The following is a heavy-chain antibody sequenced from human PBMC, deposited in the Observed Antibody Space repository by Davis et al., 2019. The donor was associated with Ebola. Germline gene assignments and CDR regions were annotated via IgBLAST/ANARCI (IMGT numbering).Heavy chain of an antibody. D-gene: IGHD1-26*01. V-gene: IGHV3-30*04. J-gene: IGHJ4*02. CDR3: ARDGHSGSYPTDY. Sequence: GGSLRLSCAASGFTFSSYAMHWVRQAPGKGLEWVAVISYDGSNKYYADSVKGRFTISRDNSKNTLYLQMNSLRAEDTAVYYCARDGHSGSYPTDYWGQGTLVTVSS. CDR2: ISYDGSNK. CDR1: GFTFSSYA.